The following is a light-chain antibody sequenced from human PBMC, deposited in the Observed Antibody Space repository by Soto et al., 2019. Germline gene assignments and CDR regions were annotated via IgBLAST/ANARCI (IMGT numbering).Light chain of an antibody. Sequence: EIVMTQSPATLSVSPGERATLSCRASQSVSSSLAWYQQKPGQAPRLLIYGASTRATGVPARFSGSGSGTEFALSISRLQSEDFAVYYCQQCYNWPLTFGGGTKVEIE. CDR1: QSVSSS. CDR2: GAS. CDR3: QQCYNWPLT. J-gene: IGKJ4*01. V-gene: IGKV3-15*01.